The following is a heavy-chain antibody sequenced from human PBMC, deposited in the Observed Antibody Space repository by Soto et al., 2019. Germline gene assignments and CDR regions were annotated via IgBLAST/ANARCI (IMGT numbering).Heavy chain of an antibody. D-gene: IGHD3-16*01. CDR3: ARDIGYGGN. Sequence: EVQLVESGGGLVQPGGSLRLSCAASGFTFSTSWMHWVRQTPGKGLVWVSHINPDGSITNYADSAKGRFTISRDNAKNTLFLQMNNLRAEDTSVYFGARDIGYGGNWGQGTLVTVSS. CDR2: INPDGSIT. V-gene: IGHV3-74*01. CDR1: GFTFSTSW. J-gene: IGHJ4*02.